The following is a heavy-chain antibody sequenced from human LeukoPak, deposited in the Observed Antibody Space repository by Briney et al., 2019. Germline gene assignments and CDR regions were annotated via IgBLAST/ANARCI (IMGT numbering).Heavy chain of an antibody. Sequence: PGGSLRLSCAASGFTFSCYAVSWVRQAPGKGLEWVSSISSSSSYIYYADSVKGRFTISRDNAKNSLYLQMNSLRAEDTAVYYCAREDCSSTSCYAYAFDIWGQGTMVTVSS. CDR3: AREDCSSTSCYAYAFDI. CDR1: GFTFSCYA. CDR2: ISSSSSYI. V-gene: IGHV3-21*01. D-gene: IGHD2-2*01. J-gene: IGHJ3*02.